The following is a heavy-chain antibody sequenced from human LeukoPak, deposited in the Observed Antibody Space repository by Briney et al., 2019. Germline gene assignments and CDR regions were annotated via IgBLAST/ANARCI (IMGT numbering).Heavy chain of an antibody. J-gene: IGHJ6*03. V-gene: IGHV3-23*01. CDR2: ISGSGGST. CDR3: AKVLRFLEWLLPDYYYMDV. CDR1: GFTFSSYA. Sequence: GGSLRLSCAASGFTFSSYAMSWVRQAPGKGLEWVSAISGSGGSTYYADSVKGRFTISRDNSKNTLYLQMNSLRAEDTAVYYCAKVLRFLEWLLPDYYYMDVWGKGTTVTVSS. D-gene: IGHD3-3*01.